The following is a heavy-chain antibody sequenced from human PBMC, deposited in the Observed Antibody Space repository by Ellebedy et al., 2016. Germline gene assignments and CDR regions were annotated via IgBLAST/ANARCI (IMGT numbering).Heavy chain of an antibody. D-gene: IGHD2-15*01. CDR2: IKQDGSEK. V-gene: IGHV3-7*01. CDR1: GFTFSDYW. J-gene: IGHJ4*01. CDR3: TVVAGDY. Sequence: GGSLRLXCAASGFTFSDYWMSWVRQAPGKGLEWVANIKQDGSEKNYGDSVKGRFTISRDNAKNSVYLHMKNLRAEDTAVYYCTVVAGDYWGHGTLVTVSS.